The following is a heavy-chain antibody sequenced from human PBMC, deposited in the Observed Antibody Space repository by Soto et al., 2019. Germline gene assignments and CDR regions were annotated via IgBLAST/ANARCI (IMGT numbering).Heavy chain of an antibody. V-gene: IGHV1-18*01. CDR2: ISAYHGNT. CDR3: ARVKYSSSSGRRNFDY. CDR1: RYTFTSYG. J-gene: IGHJ4*02. D-gene: IGHD6-6*01. Sequence: ASVKVSCKASRYTFTSYGLSWVRQAPGQGLEWMGWISAYHGNTNYAQKLQGRVTMTTDTSTSTAYVELGSLRSDDTAVYYCARVKYSSSSGRRNFDYWGEGTLVTVSS.